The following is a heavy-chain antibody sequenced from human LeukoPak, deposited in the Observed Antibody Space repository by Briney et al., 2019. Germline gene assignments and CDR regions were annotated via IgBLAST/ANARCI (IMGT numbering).Heavy chain of an antibody. V-gene: IGHV5-51*01. Sequence: GESLKISCKGSGYTFTNYWIGWVRQMPGEGLEWMWIIYPSDSDTRYNPSFRGQVTISADKSISTAYLQWNSLKASDTAIYFCARHLAAAPRRYFDNWGQGTLVTVSS. CDR1: GYTFTNYW. D-gene: IGHD6-13*01. CDR3: ARHLAAAPRRYFDN. CDR2: IYPSDSDT. J-gene: IGHJ4*02.